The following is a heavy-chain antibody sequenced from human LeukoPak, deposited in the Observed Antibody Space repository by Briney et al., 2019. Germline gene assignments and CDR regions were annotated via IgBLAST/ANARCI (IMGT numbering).Heavy chain of an antibody. V-gene: IGHV4-39*01. CDR2: IYYSGNT. CDR1: GGPNSSSNYY. J-gene: IGHJ4*02. D-gene: IGHD6-6*01. CDR3: ARQHSSSSWEADY. Sequence: NPSETLSLTCTVSGGPNSSSNYYWGWIRQPPGKGLEQIGGIYYSGNTCYNPSLKSRVTISVDTSKNQFTLKLSSVTAADTAVYYCARQHSSSSWEADYWGQGTLVTVSS.